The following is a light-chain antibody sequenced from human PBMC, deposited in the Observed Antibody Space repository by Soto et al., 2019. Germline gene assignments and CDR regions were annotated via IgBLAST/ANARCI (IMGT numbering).Light chain of an antibody. CDR3: QQAASFPFT. CDR1: QSVHNF. CDR2: GAS. J-gene: IGKJ3*01. V-gene: IGKV3-11*01. Sequence: EVVLTQSPATLSLSPGDRAALSCKASQSVHNFLAWYQQKPGQAPRLLIYGASNRAAGIPARFSGSGSGTDFTLTINSLEPEDFAVYSCQQAASFPFTFGPGAKV.